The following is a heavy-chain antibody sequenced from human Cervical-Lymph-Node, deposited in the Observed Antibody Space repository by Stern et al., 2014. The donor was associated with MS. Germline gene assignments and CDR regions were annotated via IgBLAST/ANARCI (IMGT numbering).Heavy chain of an antibody. CDR1: GYIFTNYG. Sequence: QLVQSGAEVKKPGASVKVSCKVSGYIFTNYGITWVRQAPGQGLEWMGWVSTYNGKTNYAQKFQGRVTMTTDTSTNTAYMELRSLISDDTAVYYCARTLYDNVWGTFRQMDYWGQGTLLTVSS. J-gene: IGHJ4*02. CDR3: ARTLYDNVWGTFRQMDY. V-gene: IGHV1-18*01. D-gene: IGHD3-16*02. CDR2: VSTYNGKT.